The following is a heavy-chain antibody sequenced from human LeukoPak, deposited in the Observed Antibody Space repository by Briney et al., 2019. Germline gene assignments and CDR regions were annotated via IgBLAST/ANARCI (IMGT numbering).Heavy chain of an antibody. D-gene: IGHD6-19*01. CDR1: GGSISRYY. CDR3: ATGGGWLPGS. Sequence: SGTLSLACTASGGSISRYYLNWIRQPPGKGLEWIGYIYYSGSTIYNPSLKSRVTISVDTSKNQFSLNLNSVTAADTAVYYCATGGGWLPGSWGQGTLVTVSS. V-gene: IGHV4-59*01. J-gene: IGHJ5*02. CDR2: IYYSGST.